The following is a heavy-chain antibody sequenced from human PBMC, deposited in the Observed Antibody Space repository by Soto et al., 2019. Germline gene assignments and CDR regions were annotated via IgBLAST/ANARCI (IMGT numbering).Heavy chain of an antibody. J-gene: IGHJ6*02. CDR3: ARGRTAVAAYYYYYGMDA. Sequence: SETLSLTCAVYGGSFSGYYWSWIRQPPGKGLEWIGEINHSGSTNYNPSLKSRVTISVDTSKNQFSLKLSSVTAADTAVYYCARGRTAVAAYYYYYGMDAWGQGTTVTVSS. V-gene: IGHV4-34*01. CDR2: INHSGST. D-gene: IGHD6-19*01. CDR1: GGSFSGYY.